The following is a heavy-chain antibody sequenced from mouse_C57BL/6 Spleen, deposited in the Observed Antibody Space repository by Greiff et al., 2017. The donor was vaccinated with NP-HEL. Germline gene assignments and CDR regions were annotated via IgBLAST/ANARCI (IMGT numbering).Heavy chain of an antibody. J-gene: IGHJ3*01. D-gene: IGHD2-3*01. CDR1: GFTFSDYG. Sequence: EVQGVESGGGLVKPGGSLKLSCAASGFTFSDYGMHWVRQAPEKGLEWVAYISSGSSTIYYADTVKGRFTISRDNAKNTLFLQMPSLRSEDTAMYYCASPEDGYHVAWFAYWGQGSLVTVSA. CDR2: ISSGSSTI. V-gene: IGHV5-17*01. CDR3: ASPEDGYHVAWFAY.